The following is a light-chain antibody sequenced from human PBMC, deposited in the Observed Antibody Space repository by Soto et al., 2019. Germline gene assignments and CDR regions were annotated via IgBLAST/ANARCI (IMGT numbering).Light chain of an antibody. CDR3: QQSGSSVIT. CDR2: GAS. CDR1: QSVSSSY. J-gene: IGKJ5*01. V-gene: IGKV3-20*01. Sequence: EIVLTQSPGTLSLSPGERATLSCRASQSVSSSYLAWYQQKPGQAPRLLIYGASSRATGIPDRFSGSGSGTDFTLTISRLEPEDFAVYYCQQSGSSVITFGQGTRLEI.